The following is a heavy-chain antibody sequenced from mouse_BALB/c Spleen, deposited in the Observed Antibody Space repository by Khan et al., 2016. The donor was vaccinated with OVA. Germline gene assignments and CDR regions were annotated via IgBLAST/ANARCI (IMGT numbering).Heavy chain of an antibody. CDR2: VNPNTGGS. Sequence: EVQLQQSGPDLVKPGASVKISCKASGYSFTLYYMTWVKQSHGKSLEWIGRVNPNTGGSDYNQEFKGKAILNVDKSSNTAYMELHSLTSEDSAVYYCARGYDCFAYWGQGTLVTVSA. J-gene: IGHJ3*01. CDR3: ARGYDCFAY. D-gene: IGHD2-14*01. V-gene: IGHV1-26*01. CDR1: GYSFTLYY.